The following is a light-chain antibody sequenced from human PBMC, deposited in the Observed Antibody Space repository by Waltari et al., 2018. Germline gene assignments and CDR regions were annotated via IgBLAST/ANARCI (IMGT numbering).Light chain of an antibody. V-gene: IGKV1-39*01. J-gene: IGKJ1*01. CDR1: QSISSF. CDR2: ASS. CDR3: QQSSTTPPT. Sequence: DIQMTQSPSSLSASVGDRVTITCRASQSISSFLNWYQQKLGKAPKLLIYASSNLQSGVPSRFMGNGFGADFTLTISSLQPEDFATYYCQQSSTTPPTFGQGTKVEIK.